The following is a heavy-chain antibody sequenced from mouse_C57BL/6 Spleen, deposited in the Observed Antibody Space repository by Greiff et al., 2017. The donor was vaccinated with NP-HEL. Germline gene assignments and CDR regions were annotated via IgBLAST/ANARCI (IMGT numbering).Heavy chain of an antibody. Sequence: VQVVESGPELVKPGASVKISCKASGYAFSSSWMNWVKQRPGKGLEWIGRIYPGDGDTNYNGKFKGKATLTADKSSSTAYMQLSSLTSEDSAVYFCAGDYYGSSYGYFDVWGTGTTVTVSS. J-gene: IGHJ1*03. D-gene: IGHD1-1*01. V-gene: IGHV1-82*01. CDR2: IYPGDGDT. CDR1: GYAFSSSW. CDR3: AGDYYGSSYGYFDV.